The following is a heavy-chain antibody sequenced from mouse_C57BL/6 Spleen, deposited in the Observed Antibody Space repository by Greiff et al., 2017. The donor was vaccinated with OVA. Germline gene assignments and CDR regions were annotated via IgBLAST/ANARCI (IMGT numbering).Heavy chain of an antibody. Sequence: EVKLQQSGPELVKPGASVKIPCKASGYTFTDYNMDWVKQSHGKSLEWIGDINPNNGGTNYNQKFKGKATLTVDKSSSTAYMELRSLTSEDTADYYCAREVTTVGYFDYWGQGTTLTVSS. CDR2: INPNNGGT. V-gene: IGHV1-18*01. CDR1: GYTFTDYN. CDR3: AREVTTVGYFDY. J-gene: IGHJ2*01. D-gene: IGHD1-1*01.